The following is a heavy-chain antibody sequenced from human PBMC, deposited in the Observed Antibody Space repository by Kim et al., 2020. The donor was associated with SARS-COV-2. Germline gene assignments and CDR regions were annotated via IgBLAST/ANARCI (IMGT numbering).Heavy chain of an antibody. CDR2: IYYSGST. CDR1: GGSISSSSYY. Sequence: SETLSLTCTVSGGSISSSSYYWGWIRQPPGKGLEWIGSIYYSGSTYYNPSLKSRVTISVDTSKNQFSLKLSSVTAADTAVYYCARAWDSWFGELFVAFDIWGQGTMVTVSS. V-gene: IGHV4-39*07. D-gene: IGHD3-10*01. CDR3: ARAWDSWFGELFVAFDI. J-gene: IGHJ3*02.